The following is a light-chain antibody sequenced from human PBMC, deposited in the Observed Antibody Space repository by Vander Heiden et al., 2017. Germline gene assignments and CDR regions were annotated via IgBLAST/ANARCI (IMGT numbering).Light chain of an antibody. CDR1: QSISRY. CDR2: AAS. J-gene: IGKJ3*01. V-gene: IGKV1-39*01. Sequence: DIQMTQSPSSLSASVGDRVTITCRASQSISRYLNWYQQKPGKAPKLLIYAASSLQSGVPSRFSGSGSGTDFTLTISSLQPEDFATYYCQQSYSTPPFTFGPGTKVDIK. CDR3: QQSYSTPPFT.